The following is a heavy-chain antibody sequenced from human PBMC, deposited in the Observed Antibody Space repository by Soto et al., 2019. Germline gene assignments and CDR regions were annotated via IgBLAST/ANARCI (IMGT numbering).Heavy chain of an antibody. V-gene: IGHV1-69*06. CDR1: GGSISNYG. J-gene: IGHJ4*02. CDR2: IIPIFGTT. Sequence: QVQLVQSGAEMKKPESSVNVSCKASGGSISNYGVSWVRQAPGQGLEWMGLIIPIFGTTSYAQKFQSRVTNTADKSTSTAYMELTSLRFEDTAVYYCARDRSTGGFDSWGQGTLVIVSS. D-gene: IGHD7-27*01. CDR3: ARDRSTGGFDS.